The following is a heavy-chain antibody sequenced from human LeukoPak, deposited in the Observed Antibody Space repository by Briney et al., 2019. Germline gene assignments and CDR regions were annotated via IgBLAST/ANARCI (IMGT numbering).Heavy chain of an antibody. Sequence: ASVKVSCKASGYTFIGYYMHWVRQAPGQGLEWMGRIKPNSGGTNYAQKFQGRVTMTRDTSISTAYMELSRLRSDDTAVYYCARVLGYSSSWYHYFDYWGQGTLVTVSS. V-gene: IGHV1-2*06. CDR2: IKPNSGGT. J-gene: IGHJ4*02. CDR1: GYTFIGYY. CDR3: ARVLGYSSSWYHYFDY. D-gene: IGHD6-13*01.